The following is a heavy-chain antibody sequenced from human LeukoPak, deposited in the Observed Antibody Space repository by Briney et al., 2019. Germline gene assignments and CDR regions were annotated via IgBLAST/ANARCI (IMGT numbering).Heavy chain of an antibody. V-gene: IGHV4-4*07. CDR1: GGSISTYY. CDR2: IYPSGYT. D-gene: IGHD3-10*01. CDR3: AGIWFGELDYYYMDV. J-gene: IGHJ6*03. Sequence: SETLSLTCTVSGGSISTYYWSWIRQPAGKGLEWIGRIYPSGYTNYNPSLKSRVTMSVDTSKYQFSLKLSSVTAADTAVYYCAGIWFGELDYYYMDVWGKGTSVTVPS.